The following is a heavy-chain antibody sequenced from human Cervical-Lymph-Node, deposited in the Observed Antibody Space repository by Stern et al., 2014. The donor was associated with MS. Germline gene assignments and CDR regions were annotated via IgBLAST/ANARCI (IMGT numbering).Heavy chain of an antibody. D-gene: IGHD3-22*01. CDR2: IKSKTDGGTT. Sequence: EVQLVESGGGLVKPGGSLRLSCAASGFTCSNAWMSWVRQAPGKGLEWVGRIKSKTDGGTTDYAAPVKGRFTISRDDSKNTLYLQMNNLKTEDTAVYYCRCAEYYYDSSGYYDFDYWGQGTLVTVSS. J-gene: IGHJ4*02. V-gene: IGHV3-15*01. CDR3: RCAEYYYDSSGYYDFDY. CDR1: GFTCSNAW.